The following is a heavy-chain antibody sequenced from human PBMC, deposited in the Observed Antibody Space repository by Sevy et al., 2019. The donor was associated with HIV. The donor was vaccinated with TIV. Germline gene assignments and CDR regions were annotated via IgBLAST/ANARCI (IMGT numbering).Heavy chain of an antibody. CDR2: INPNSGGT. CDR3: ASYGQYYYDSSGSTFDY. V-gene: IGHV1-2*02. D-gene: IGHD3-22*01. CDR1: GYTFTGYY. J-gene: IGHJ4*02. Sequence: ASVKVSCKASGYTFTGYYMHWVRQAPGQGLEWMGWINPNSGGTNYAQKFQGRVTMNRDTSISTAYMELSRLRSDDTAVYYCASYGQYYYDSSGSTFDYWGQGTLVTVSS.